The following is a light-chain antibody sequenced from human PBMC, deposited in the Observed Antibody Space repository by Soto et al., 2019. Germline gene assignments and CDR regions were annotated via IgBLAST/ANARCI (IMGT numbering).Light chain of an antibody. CDR3: QQFSSYPLT. CDR2: DAS. J-gene: IGKJ4*01. Sequence: EFVLTQSPGTQSLSPGERATLSCRASQTVRNNYLAWYQQKPGQAPRLLIYDASSRATGIPDRFSGGGSRTDFTLTISRLEPEDFAVYYCQQFSSYPLTFGGGTKVDIK. CDR1: QTVRNNY. V-gene: IGKV3-20*01.